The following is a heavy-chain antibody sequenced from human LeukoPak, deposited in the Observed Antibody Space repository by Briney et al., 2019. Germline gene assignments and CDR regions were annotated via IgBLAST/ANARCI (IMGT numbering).Heavy chain of an antibody. CDR2: IYPGDSDN. J-gene: IGHJ4*02. Sequence: GESLKISCKGFGYSFTSFWIGWVRQMSGKGLEGMGIIYPGDSDNRYSPSFQAQPTISADKSISTAYLQWSSLKASDTAMYYCARLQSSYSSSPLDCWGQGTPVTVSS. D-gene: IGHD2-2*01. CDR3: ARLQSSYSSSPLDC. V-gene: IGHV5-51*01. CDR1: GYSFTSFW.